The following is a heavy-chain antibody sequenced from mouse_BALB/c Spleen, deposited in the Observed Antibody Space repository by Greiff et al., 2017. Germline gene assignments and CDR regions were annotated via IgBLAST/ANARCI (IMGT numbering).Heavy chain of an antibody. V-gene: IGHV1S56*01. CDR1: GYTFTSYY. CDR2: IYPGNVNT. CDR3: ARWDYDVSHFAY. Sequence: QVQLQQSGPELLKPGASVRISCKASGYTFTSYYIHWVKQRPGQGLEWIGWIYPGNVNTKYNEKLKGKATMTADKSSSTAYMQLSSLTSEDSAVYFCARWDYDVSHFAYWGQGTTLTVSA. D-gene: IGHD2-4*01. J-gene: IGHJ2*01.